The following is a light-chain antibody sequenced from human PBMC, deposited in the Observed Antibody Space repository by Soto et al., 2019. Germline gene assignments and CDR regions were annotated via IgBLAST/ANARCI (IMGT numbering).Light chain of an antibody. V-gene: IGKV3-15*01. CDR1: QSISGN. J-gene: IGKJ4*01. CDR2: RTS. CDR3: QQYNNWPRAT. Sequence: EIVMTQSPATLSVSPGESVTLSCRASQSISGNLAWYQHKPGQAPRLLMFRTSTRATGFPARFSGSGSGTEFNLTISSLQSEDFAIYYCQQYNNWPRATFGGGTKVEIK.